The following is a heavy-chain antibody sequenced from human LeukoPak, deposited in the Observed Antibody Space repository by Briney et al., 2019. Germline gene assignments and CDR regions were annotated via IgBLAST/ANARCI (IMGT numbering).Heavy chain of an antibody. V-gene: IGHV4-34*01. CDR1: GGSFSGYY. D-gene: IGHD6-19*01. J-gene: IGHJ5*02. CDR3: AREPGYSSGWAYNWFDP. CDR2: IYHSGST. Sequence: SETLSLTCAVYGGSFSGYYWSWIRQPPGKGLEWIGSIYHSGSTYYNPSLKSRVTISVDTSKDQFSLKLSSVTAADTAVYYCAREPGYSSGWAYNWFDPWGQGTLVTVSS.